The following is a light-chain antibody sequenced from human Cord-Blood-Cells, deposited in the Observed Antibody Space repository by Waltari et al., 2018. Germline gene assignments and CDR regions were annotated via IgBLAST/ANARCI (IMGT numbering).Light chain of an antibody. J-gene: IGLJ3*02. CDR3: YSAADNNLV. CDR1: VLAKKY. V-gene: IGLV3-27*01. Sequence: SYEPTQPSSVSVSPGQTARITCPGAVLAKKYARWFQQKPGQAPVLVIYKDSERPPGIPERFSGSSSGTTVTLTISGAQVEDEADYYCYSAADNNLVFGGGTKLTVL. CDR2: KDS.